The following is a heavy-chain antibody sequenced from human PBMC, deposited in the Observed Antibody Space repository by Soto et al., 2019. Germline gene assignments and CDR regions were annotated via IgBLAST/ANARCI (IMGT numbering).Heavy chain of an antibody. CDR3: ARGPFCANDCYFDV. D-gene: IGHD2-8*01. J-gene: IGHJ4*02. CDR2: IYSSGAT. CDR1: GGCISGFY. Sequence: SETLSITCTFAGGCISGFYWSWVRQPAGKGLEWIGRIYSSGATKYNPSLRNRVTMSVDTSTDQYSLNLASMTAADTAVYFCARGPFCANDCYFDVWGQGTQFTVSS. V-gene: IGHV4-4*07.